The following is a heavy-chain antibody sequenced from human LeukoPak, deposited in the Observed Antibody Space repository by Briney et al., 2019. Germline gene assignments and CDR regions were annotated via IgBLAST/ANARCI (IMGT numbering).Heavy chain of an antibody. D-gene: IGHD3-22*01. V-gene: IGHV4-30-2*01. J-gene: IGHJ4*02. Sequence: SETLSLTCTVSGGSISSGGYYWSWIRQHPGKGLEWIGYIYHSGSTYYNPSLKSRVTISVDRSKNQFSLKLSSVTAADTAVYYCARTSSYYYDSSAQFDYWGQGTLVTVSS. CDR3: ARTSSYYYDSSAQFDY. CDR1: GGSISSGGYY. CDR2: IYHSGST.